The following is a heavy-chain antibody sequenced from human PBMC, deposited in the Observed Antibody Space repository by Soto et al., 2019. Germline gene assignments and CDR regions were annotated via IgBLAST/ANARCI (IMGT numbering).Heavy chain of an antibody. V-gene: IGHV3-72*01. CDR1: GFTFSSYA. Sequence: VGSLRLSCAASGFTFSSYAMSWVRHSPGKGLEWVGRTRNKANSYTTEYAASVKGRFTISRDDSKNSLYLQMNSLKTEDTAVYYCARNGGSKPNNHYYGMDVWGQGTTVTVSS. CDR2: TRNKANSYTT. J-gene: IGHJ6*02. D-gene: IGHD3-10*01. CDR3: ARNGGSKPNNHYYGMDV.